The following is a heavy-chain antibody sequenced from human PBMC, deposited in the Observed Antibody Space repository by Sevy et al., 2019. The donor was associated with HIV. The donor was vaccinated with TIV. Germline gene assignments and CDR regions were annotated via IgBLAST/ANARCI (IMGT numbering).Heavy chain of an antibody. J-gene: IGHJ4*02. CDR3: ATDKKSYGSGRIFDL. V-gene: IGHV1-24*01. D-gene: IGHD3-10*01. Sequence: ASVKVSCKVSGYTLNDLTMHWVRQAPGKGLEWMGSFDPQHGEATYQQTFQGRLTITKDTSTYTAYMELSSLRSEDTALYYCATDKKSYGSGRIFDLWCPGTLVTVSS. CDR1: GYTLNDLT. CDR2: FDPQHGEA.